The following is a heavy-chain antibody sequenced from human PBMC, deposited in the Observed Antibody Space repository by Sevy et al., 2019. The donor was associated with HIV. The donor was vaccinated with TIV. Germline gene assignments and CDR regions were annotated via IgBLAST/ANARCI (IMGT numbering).Heavy chain of an antibody. CDR3: ARDAYCGGDCYDAFDN. CDR2: IIPIFGTA. Sequence: ASVKVSCKASGGTFSSYAISWVRQAPGQGLEWMGGIIPIFGTANYERKFQGRVTITADESTITAYMELSSLRSEDTAVYYCARDAYCGGDCYDAFDNWGQGTMVTVSS. J-gene: IGHJ3*02. D-gene: IGHD2-21*02. V-gene: IGHV1-69*13. CDR1: GGTFSSYA.